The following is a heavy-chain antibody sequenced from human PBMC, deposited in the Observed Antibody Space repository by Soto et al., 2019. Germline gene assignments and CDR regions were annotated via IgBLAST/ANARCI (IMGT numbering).Heavy chain of an antibody. CDR2: ISSSGSTI. Sequence: GGSLRLSXAASGFTFSSYEMNRVRQAPGKGLEWVSYISSSGSTIYYADSVKGRFTISRDNAKNSLFLQMNSLRAEDTAVYYCASDIAVAGTSSFDPWGQGTLVTVSS. V-gene: IGHV3-48*03. J-gene: IGHJ5*02. CDR3: ASDIAVAGTSSFDP. CDR1: GFTFSSYE. D-gene: IGHD6-19*01.